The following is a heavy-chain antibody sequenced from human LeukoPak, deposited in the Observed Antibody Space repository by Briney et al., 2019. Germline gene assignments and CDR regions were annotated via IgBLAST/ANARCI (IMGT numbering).Heavy chain of an antibody. CDR2: INHSGST. Sequence: SETLSLTCAVYGGSFSGYYWSWIRQPPGKGLEWIGEINHSGSTNYNPSLKSRVTISVDTSKNQFSLKLSSVTAADTAVYYCARENFYYYDSSGYWYFDYWGQGTLVTVSS. V-gene: IGHV4-34*01. CDR1: GGSFSGYY. D-gene: IGHD3-22*01. J-gene: IGHJ4*02. CDR3: ARENFYYYDSSGYWYFDY.